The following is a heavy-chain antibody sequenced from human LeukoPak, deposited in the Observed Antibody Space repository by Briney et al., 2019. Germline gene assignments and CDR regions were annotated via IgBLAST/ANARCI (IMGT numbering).Heavy chain of an antibody. J-gene: IGHJ4*02. CDR3: AKQLLPPDYFDY. Sequence: GGSLRLSCAASGFTFSSYWMSWVRQAPGKGLEWVANIKQDGSEKYYVDSVKGRFTISRDNAKNSLYLQMNSLRAEDTAAYYCAKQLLPPDYFDYWGQGTLVTVSS. V-gene: IGHV3-7*01. CDR2: IKQDGSEK. D-gene: IGHD6-6*01. CDR1: GFTFSSYW.